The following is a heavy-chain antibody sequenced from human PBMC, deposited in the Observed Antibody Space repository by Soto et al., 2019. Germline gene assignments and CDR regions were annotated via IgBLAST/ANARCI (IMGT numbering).Heavy chain of an antibody. D-gene: IGHD2-2*01. CDR2: ISSSSSYT. Sequence: QVPLVESGGGLVKPGGSLRLSCAASGFTFSDYYMSWIRQAPGKGLEWVSYISSSSSYTNYADSVKGRFTISRDNAKNSLYLQMNSLRAEDTAVYYCAREVPAAAVGWFDPWGQGTLVTVSS. V-gene: IGHV3-11*05. J-gene: IGHJ5*02. CDR1: GFTFSDYY. CDR3: AREVPAAAVGWFDP.